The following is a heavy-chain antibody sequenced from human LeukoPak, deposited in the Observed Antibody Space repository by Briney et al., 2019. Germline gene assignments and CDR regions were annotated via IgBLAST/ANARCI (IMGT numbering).Heavy chain of an antibody. J-gene: IGHJ4*02. CDR3: AKSVMVRRKSYYFDY. D-gene: IGHD3-10*01. Sequence: PGGSLRLSCAAPGFTFSSYGMHWVRQAPGKGLEWVAVISYDGSNKYYADSVKGRFTISRDNSKNTLYLQMNSLRAEDTAVYYCAKSVMVRRKSYYFDYWGQGTLVTVSS. CDR2: ISYDGSNK. CDR1: GFTFSSYG. V-gene: IGHV3-30*18.